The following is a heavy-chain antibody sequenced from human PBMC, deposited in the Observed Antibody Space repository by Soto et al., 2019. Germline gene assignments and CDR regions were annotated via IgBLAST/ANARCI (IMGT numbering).Heavy chain of an antibody. CDR3: ARVLIAGGVPQGPRDYYYYGMDV. CDR1: GFTFSDYY. CDR2: ISSSSSYT. Sequence: PGGSLRLSCAASGFTFSDYYMSWIRQAPGKGLEWVSYISSSSSYTNYADSVKGRFTISRDNAKNSLYLQMNSLRAEDTAVYYCARVLIAGGVPQGPRDYYYYGMDVWGQGTTVTVSS. J-gene: IGHJ6*02. V-gene: IGHV3-11*06. D-gene: IGHD2-8*01.